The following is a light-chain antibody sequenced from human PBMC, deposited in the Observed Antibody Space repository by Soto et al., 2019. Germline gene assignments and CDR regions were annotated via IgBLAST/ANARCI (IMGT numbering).Light chain of an antibody. CDR1: QSISSY. V-gene: IGKV1-39*01. CDR3: QQSYSTPQGYT. CDR2: AAS. J-gene: IGKJ2*01. Sequence: DIQMTQSPSSLSASVGDRVTITCRASQSISSYLNWYQQKPGKAPKLLIYAASSLQSGVPSRFSGSGSGTDFTLTISSLQPEDFATYYCQQSYSTPQGYTFGPRTKLEIK.